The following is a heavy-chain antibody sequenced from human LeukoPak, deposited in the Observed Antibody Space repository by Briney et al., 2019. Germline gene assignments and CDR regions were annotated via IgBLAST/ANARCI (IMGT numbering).Heavy chain of an antibody. Sequence: VASVKVSRTASGYTFTSYGISWVRQAPGQGLEWMGWISAYNGNTNYAQKLQGRVTMTTDTSTSTAYMELRSLRSDDTAVYYCARGRGSYSSSWYWFDPWGQGTLVTVSS. CDR3: ARGRGSYSSSWYWFDP. V-gene: IGHV1-18*01. D-gene: IGHD6-13*01. CDR2: ISAYNGNT. J-gene: IGHJ5*02. CDR1: GYTFTSYG.